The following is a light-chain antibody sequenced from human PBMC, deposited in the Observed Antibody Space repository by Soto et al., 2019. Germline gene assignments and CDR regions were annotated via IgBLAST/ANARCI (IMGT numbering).Light chain of an antibody. Sequence: EIVLTQSPGTLSLTPGERATLSCRAIQSVSSSDLAWYQQKPGQAPRLLIYDASNRATGIPTRFSGSGSGTDFTLTISRLEPEDFAVYFCQRYGSSPLITFGQGRLLEI. V-gene: IGKV3-20*01. CDR2: DAS. J-gene: IGKJ5*01. CDR1: QSVSSSD. CDR3: QRYGSSPLIT.